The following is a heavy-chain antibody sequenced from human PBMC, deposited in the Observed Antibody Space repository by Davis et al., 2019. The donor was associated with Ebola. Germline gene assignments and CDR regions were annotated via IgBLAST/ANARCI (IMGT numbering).Heavy chain of an antibody. Sequence: SETLSLTCTVSGGSISSYYWSWIRQPPGKGLEWIGYIYYSGSTYYNPSLKSRVTISVDTSKNQFSLKLSSVTAADTAVYYCASFILDIVVVPAARVRWFDPWGQGTLVTVSS. J-gene: IGHJ5*02. V-gene: IGHV4-59*08. CDR3: ASFILDIVVVPAARVRWFDP. CDR2: IYYSGST. CDR1: GGSISSYY. D-gene: IGHD2-2*03.